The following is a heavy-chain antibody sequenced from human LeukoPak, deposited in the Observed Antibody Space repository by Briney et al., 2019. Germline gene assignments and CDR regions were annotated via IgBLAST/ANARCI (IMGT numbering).Heavy chain of an antibody. CDR1: GGSISSYY. CDR3: ATRRGYCSGGNCNYYFDY. D-gene: IGHD2-15*01. CDR2: IYSSGST. Sequence: SETLSLTCTVSGGSISSYYWNWIRQPPGKGLEWIGYIYSSGSTNYNPSLKSRVTISVDTSKNQFSLKQSSVTAADTAVYYCATRRGYCSGGNCNYYFDYWGQGTLVTVSS. V-gene: IGHV4-59*01. J-gene: IGHJ4*02.